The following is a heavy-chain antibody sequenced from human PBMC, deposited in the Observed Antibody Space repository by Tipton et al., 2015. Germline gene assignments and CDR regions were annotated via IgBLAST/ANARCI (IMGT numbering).Heavy chain of an antibody. V-gene: IGHV1-8*02. CDR3: ASGARGWLDP. CDR2: VNPNSGKA. CDR1: TLTNYD. J-gene: IGHJ5*02. Sequence: QVQLVQSGAEVKKPGASVKVSCKDTLTNYDLSWVRQATGQGLEWMGWVNPNSGKAGYAQKFQGRVTMTWNTSISTAHMVLSSLTSEDTGVYYCASGARGWLDPWGQGTLVTVSA.